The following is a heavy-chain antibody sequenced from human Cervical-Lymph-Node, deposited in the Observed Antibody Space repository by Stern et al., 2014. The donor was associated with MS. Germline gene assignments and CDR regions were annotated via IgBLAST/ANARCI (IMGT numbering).Heavy chain of an antibody. V-gene: IGHV4-31*03. D-gene: IGHD2-21*02. CDR2: IFYTGST. J-gene: IGHJ4*02. CDR3: ATCGGDCYHFDY. Sequence: VQLEESGPGLVKPSQTLSLTCTVSGGSISSGPSYWNWIRQHPGTGLEWIGYIFYTGSTYYNPSLQSRVTISIDTSENLLSLRLTSVTAADTAVYYCATCGGDCYHFDYWGQGTLVTVSS. CDR1: GGSISSGPSY.